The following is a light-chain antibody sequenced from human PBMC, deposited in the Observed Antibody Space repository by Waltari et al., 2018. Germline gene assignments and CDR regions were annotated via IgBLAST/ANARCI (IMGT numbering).Light chain of an antibody. CDR3: QTWGTGIQV. Sequence: LVLTQSPSASASLGASVKLTCRLPGEYSAYAIAWHQQQPLKGPRYLMTVNSDGSHKKGDGISERFSGSSSDLDRYLIISRLQSDDEADYLCQTWGTGIQVFGSGTKLTVL. V-gene: IGLV4-69*01. J-gene: IGLJ3*02. CDR2: VNSDGSH. CDR1: GEYSAYA.